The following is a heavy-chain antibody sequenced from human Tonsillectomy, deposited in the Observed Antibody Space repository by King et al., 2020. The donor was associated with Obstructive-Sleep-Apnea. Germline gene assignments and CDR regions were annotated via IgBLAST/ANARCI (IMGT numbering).Heavy chain of an antibody. J-gene: IGHJ4*02. V-gene: IGHV3-30*02. CDR2: IGYDGSNK. D-gene: IGHD6-13*01. CDR3: AKDRSSSWSGPDY. Sequence: VQLVESGVGVVQPGGSLRLSCAASGFPFSNYGMHWVRQAPGKGLEWVAFIGYDGSNKHYADSVKGRFTVSRDNSKNTLYLQVNSLRPEDTAVYYCAKDRSSSWSGPDYWGQGTLVTVSS. CDR1: GFPFSNYG.